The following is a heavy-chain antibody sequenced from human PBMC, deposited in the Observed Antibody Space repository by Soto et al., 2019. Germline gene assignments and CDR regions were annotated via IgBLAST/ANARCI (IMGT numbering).Heavy chain of an antibody. CDR2: IRASGGNT. CDR1: GFTFSTYA. J-gene: IGHJ3*02. V-gene: IGHV3-23*01. Sequence: EVQLLESGGGLVQPGGSLRLSCAASGFTFSTYAMSWFRQAPGKGLEWGATIRASGGNTHYADSVKGRFTTSRDNSENAVYLQMNSLRAEDTAVYYCARVNAQILSSGWYGGDDIGGHWTMVTVSS. CDR3: ARVNAQILSSGWYGGDDI. D-gene: IGHD6-19*01.